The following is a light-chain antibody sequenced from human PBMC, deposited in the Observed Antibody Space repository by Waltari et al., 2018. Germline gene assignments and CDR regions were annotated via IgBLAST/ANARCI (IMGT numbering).Light chain of an antibody. CDR1: QSVLYSSNNKNY. V-gene: IGKV4-1*01. CDR2: WAS. J-gene: IGKJ4*01. Sequence: DIVMTQSPDSLAVPLGERATINCKSSQSVLYSSNNKNYLAWYQQKPGQPPKLLIYWASTRESGVPDRFSGSGSGTDFTLTISSLQAEDVATYYCQEANSFPLTFGGGTKVEI. CDR3: QEANSFPLT.